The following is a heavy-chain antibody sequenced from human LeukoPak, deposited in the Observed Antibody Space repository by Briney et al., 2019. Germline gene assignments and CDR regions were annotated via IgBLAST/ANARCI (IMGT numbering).Heavy chain of an antibody. Sequence: PSQTLSLTCAVSGYSITSGYYWCWIRPPPAKGREWIGMIYYSVRSYYNPSLKSRVTTSVETSKKQLCLNLSYVMAADTAVRYRACYPSTYCNDTDVWGKGTTVTVSS. CDR1: GYSITSGYY. V-gene: IGHV4-38-2*01. CDR3: ACYPSTYCNDTDV. D-gene: IGHD2-2*01. J-gene: IGHJ6*03. CDR2: IYYSVRS.